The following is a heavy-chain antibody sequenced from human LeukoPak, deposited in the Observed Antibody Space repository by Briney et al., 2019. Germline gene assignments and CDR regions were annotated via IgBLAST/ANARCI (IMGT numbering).Heavy chain of an antibody. CDR2: ISSSSSYI. CDR3: ARDLRWATSYFDY. J-gene: IGHJ4*02. D-gene: IGHD5-24*01. CDR1: GFTFSSYS. V-gene: IGHV3-21*01. Sequence: GGSLRLSCAASGFTFSSYSMNWVRQAPGKGLEWVSSISSSSSYIYYADSVKGRFTISRDNAKNSLYLQMNSLRAEDTAVYYCARDLRWATSYFDYWGQGNLVTVSS.